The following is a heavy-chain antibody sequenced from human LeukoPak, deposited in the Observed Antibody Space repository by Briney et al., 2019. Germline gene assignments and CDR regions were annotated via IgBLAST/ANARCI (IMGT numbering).Heavy chain of an antibody. CDR2: IFYSGNT. CDR1: GGSFNSSSYY. J-gene: IGHJ3*02. Sequence: SETLSLTCTVSGGSFNSSSYYWGWIRQPPGMGLEWIGSIFYSGNTYDNPSLKSRVTISVDTSRNQFSLKLDSVTAADTALYYCARWWLANDTFDILGQGTMVTVSS. V-gene: IGHV4-39*01. CDR3: ARWWLANDTFDI. D-gene: IGHD6-19*01.